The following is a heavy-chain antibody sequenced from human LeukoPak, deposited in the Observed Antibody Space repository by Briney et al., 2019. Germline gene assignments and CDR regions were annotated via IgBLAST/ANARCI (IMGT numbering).Heavy chain of an antibody. CDR3: ATSTLKYFDY. CDR2: ISGSGGST. CDR1: GFTFSSYA. V-gene: IGHV3-23*01. Sequence: GGSLRLSCAASGFTFSSYAMSWVRQAPGKGLEWVSAISGSGGSTYYADSVKGRFTISRDNAENSLYLQMNSLRGEDTAVYYCATSTLKYFDYWGHGTLVTVSS. J-gene: IGHJ4*01.